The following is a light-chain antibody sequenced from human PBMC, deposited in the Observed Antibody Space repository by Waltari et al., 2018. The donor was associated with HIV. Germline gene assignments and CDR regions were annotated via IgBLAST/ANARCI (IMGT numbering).Light chain of an antibody. J-gene: IGKJ2*01. CDR3: QRYGSS. V-gene: IGKV3-20*01. Sequence: EIVLTQSPGTLSSSPGERATLSCRASQSFSSNYLAWYQQKPGQAPRRLIYGASNRATGIPDRFSGSGSVTDFTLTISRRGPEDFAVYYCQRYGSSFGQGTKLEIK. CDR2: GAS. CDR1: QSFSSNY.